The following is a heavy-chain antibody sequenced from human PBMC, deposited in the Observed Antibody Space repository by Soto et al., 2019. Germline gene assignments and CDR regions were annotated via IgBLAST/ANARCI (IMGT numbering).Heavy chain of an antibody. J-gene: IGHJ3*02. CDR3: ARGLGYCSGGSCYSSDDAFDI. CDR1: GGTFSSYT. V-gene: IGHV1-69*02. CDR2: IIPILGIA. Sequence: ASVKVSCKASGGTFSSYTIIWVRQAPGQGLEWMGRIIPILGIANYAQKFQGRVTITADKSTSTAYMELSSLRSEDTAVYYCARGLGYCSGGSCYSSDDAFDIWGQGTMVTVSS. D-gene: IGHD2-15*01.